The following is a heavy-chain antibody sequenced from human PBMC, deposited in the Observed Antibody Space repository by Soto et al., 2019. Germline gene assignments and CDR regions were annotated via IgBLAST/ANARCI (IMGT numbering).Heavy chain of an antibody. D-gene: IGHD6-19*01. Sequence: ASVKVSCKVSGYTLTELSMHWVRQAPGKGLEWMGGFDPEDGETIYAQKFQGRVTMTEDTSTDTAYMELSSLRSEDTAVYYCATGTVKVADLDFDYWGQGPLVTSPQ. V-gene: IGHV1-24*01. CDR2: FDPEDGET. J-gene: IGHJ4*02. CDR1: GYTLTELS. CDR3: ATGTVKVADLDFDY.